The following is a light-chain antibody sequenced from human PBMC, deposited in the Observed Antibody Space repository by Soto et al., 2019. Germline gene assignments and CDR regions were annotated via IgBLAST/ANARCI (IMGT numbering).Light chain of an antibody. J-gene: IGLJ3*02. V-gene: IGLV1-51*01. CDR2: DDD. CDR1: SSNIGNHF. CDR3: GAWDGSLSTGV. Sequence: QSVLTQPPSVSAAPGQKVTISCSGSSSNIGNHFVSWYQQVPGTAPTLLIYDDDNRPSGIPDRFSGSKSGTSATLGITGLQSGDEADYYCGAWDGSLSTGVFGGGTKLTVL.